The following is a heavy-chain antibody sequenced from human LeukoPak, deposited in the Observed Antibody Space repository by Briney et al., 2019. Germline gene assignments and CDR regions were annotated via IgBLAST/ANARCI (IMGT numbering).Heavy chain of an antibody. J-gene: IGHJ4*02. Sequence: GESLRLSCAASGFTFSDYYMSWIRQAPGKGLEWVSYISSSGSIIYYADSVKGRFTISRDNAKNSLYLQMNSLRAEDTAEYFCARRDTRFDYWGQGTPVTVSS. V-gene: IGHV3-11*04. CDR3: ARRDTRFDY. CDR2: ISSSGSII. CDR1: GFTFSDYY.